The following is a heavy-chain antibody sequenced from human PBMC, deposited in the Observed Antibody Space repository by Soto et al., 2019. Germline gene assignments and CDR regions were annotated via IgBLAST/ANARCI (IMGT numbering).Heavy chain of an antibody. Sequence: EVQLVESGGGLVQPGGSLKLSCAASGFTFSGSAMHWVRQASGKGLEWVGRIRSKANSYATAYAASVKGRFTISRDDSKNPAYLQMNSLKTEDTPVYYCTRRGGSSSSGYYYYGMDVWGQGTTVTVSS. CDR3: TRRGGSSSSGYYYYGMDV. V-gene: IGHV3-73*02. J-gene: IGHJ6*02. CDR1: GFTFSGSA. D-gene: IGHD6-6*01. CDR2: IRSKANSYAT.